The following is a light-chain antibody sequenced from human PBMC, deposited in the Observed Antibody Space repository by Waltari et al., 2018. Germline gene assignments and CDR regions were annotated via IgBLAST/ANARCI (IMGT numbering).Light chain of an antibody. V-gene: IGKV2-30*01. J-gene: IGKJ1*01. CDR1: QSLVDSDGITY. CDR3: MHSVQWPWT. Sequence: DVVMTQSPLSLPATLGQPASISCWSSQSLVDSDGITYLNWFQQRPGQSPRLLIYDVSNRHSGGPDRCSGSGSGTDCTLKISRVETEDVGVYYCMHSVQWPWTFGQGTKVEIK. CDR2: DVS.